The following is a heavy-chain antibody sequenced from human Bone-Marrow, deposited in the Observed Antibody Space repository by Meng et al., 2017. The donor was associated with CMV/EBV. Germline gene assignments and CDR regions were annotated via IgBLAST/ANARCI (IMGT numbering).Heavy chain of an antibody. CDR1: GFTFSSYA. J-gene: IGHJ4*02. CDR2: LYSGGSST. D-gene: IGHD5-18*01. CDR3: AKGRGYSYGYYFDY. V-gene: IGHV3-23*03. Sequence: GGSLRLSCAASGFTFSSYAMSWVRQAPGKGLEWVSVLYSGGSSTYYADSVKGRFTISRDNSKNTLYLQMNSLRAEDTAVYYCAKGRGYSYGYYFDYWGQGTLVTVSS.